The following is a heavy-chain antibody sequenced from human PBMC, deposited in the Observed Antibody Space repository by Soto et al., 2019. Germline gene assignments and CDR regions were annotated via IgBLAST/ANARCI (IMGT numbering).Heavy chain of an antibody. D-gene: IGHD1-7*01. CDR1: EFTFRSSW. CDR2: ISGDGSST. J-gene: IGHJ3*01. V-gene: IGHV3-74*01. Sequence: PGGPLRLSLAASEFTFRSSWMHGVRQSPGKGLVWVSRISGDGSSTTYADSVRGRFTISRDNAKNTVYLQMDSLRAEDTAVYYCARSLPGTYGAFDLWGQGTMVTVSS. CDR3: ARSLPGTYGAFDL.